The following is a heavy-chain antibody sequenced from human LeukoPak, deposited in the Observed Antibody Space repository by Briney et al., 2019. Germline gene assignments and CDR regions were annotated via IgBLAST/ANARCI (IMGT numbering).Heavy chain of an antibody. J-gene: IGHJ5*02. CDR3: ARETTTVTSWFDP. CDR1: GFTFTNYN. D-gene: IGHD4-17*01. Sequence: ASVKVSCKASGFTFTNYNMHWVRQAPGQGLEWMGIINPSGGSTNYAQNFQARVTMTRDTSTSTVYMELSSLRSEDTAVYYCARETTTVTSWFDPWGQGTLVTVSS. V-gene: IGHV1-46*01. CDR2: INPSGGST.